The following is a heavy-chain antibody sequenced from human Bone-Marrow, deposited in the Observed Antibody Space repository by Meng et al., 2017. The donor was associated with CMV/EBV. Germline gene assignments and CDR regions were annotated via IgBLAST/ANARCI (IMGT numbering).Heavy chain of an antibody. V-gene: IGHV3-11*06. J-gene: IGHJ4*02. CDR2: ISSSSGVT. CDR3: ARIQQLVGYFDY. D-gene: IGHD6-6*01. Sequence: GGSLRLSCAASGFPFNSFEMNWIRQTPGKGLEWVSYISSSSGVTHHADSVKGRFTISRDNAKNSLYLQMNSLRAEDTAVYYCARIQQLVGYFDYWGQGTLVTVSS. CDR1: GFPFNSFE.